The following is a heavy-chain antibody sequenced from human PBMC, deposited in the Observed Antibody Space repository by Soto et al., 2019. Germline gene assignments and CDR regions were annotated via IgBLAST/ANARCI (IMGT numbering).Heavy chain of an antibody. J-gene: IGHJ4*02. V-gene: IGHV2-70*11. CDR2: IDWDDDK. D-gene: IGHD3-22*01. Sequence: SGPTLVNPTQTLTLTCTFSGFSLSTSGMCVSWIRQPPGKVLEWLARIDWDDDKYYSTSLKTRLTISKDTSKNQLVLTMTNMDPVDTASFYCARMRPTEDPYGYYYYLDYWGQGTPVTVSS. CDR1: GFSLSTSGMC. CDR3: ARMRPTEDPYGYYYYLDY.